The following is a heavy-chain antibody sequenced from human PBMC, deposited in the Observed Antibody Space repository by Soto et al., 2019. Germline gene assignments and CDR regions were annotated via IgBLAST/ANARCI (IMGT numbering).Heavy chain of an antibody. V-gene: IGHV4-4*02. CDR3: ARFLAAAGDFNY. Sequence: SETLSLTCAVSGGSISSSNWWSWVRQPPGKGLEWIGEIYHSGSTNYNPSLKSRVTISVDKSKNQFSLKLSSVTAADTAVYYYARFLAAAGDFNYWGQGPLVIVST. CDR1: GGSISSSNW. J-gene: IGHJ4*02. D-gene: IGHD6-13*01. CDR2: IYHSGST.